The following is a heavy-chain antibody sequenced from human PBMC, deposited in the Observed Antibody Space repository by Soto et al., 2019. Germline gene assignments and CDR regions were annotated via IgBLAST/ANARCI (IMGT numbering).Heavy chain of an antibody. CDR3: ARGRSTPVVAAAPNWFDP. Sequence: QVQLVESGGGLVKPGGSLRLSCAASGFTFSDYYMSWIRQAPGKGLEWIGEINHSGSTNYNPSLKSRVTISVDTSKNQFSLKLSSVTAADTAVYYCARGRSTPVVAAAPNWFDPWGQGTLVTVSS. D-gene: IGHD2-2*01. V-gene: IGHV4-34*01. J-gene: IGHJ5*02. CDR2: INHSGST. CDR1: GFTFSDYY.